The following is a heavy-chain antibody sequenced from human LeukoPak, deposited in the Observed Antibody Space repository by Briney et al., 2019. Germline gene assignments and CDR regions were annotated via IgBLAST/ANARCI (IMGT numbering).Heavy chain of an antibody. CDR3: ARRVYDYVWGSYGGVSYYFDY. V-gene: IGHV4-59*01. J-gene: IGHJ4*02. CDR1: GGSISSYY. Sequence: NPSETLSLTCTVSGGSISSYYWSWIRQPPGKGLEWIGYIYYSGSTNYNPSLKSRATISVDTSKNQFSLKLSSVTAADTAVYYCARRVYDYVWGSYGGVSYYFDYWGQGTLVTVSS. D-gene: IGHD3-16*01. CDR2: IYYSGST.